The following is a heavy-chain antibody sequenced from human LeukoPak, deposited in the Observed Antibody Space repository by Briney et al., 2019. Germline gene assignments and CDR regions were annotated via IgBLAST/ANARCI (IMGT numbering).Heavy chain of an antibody. Sequence: SETLSLTCTVSGGSISILYWSWIRQPPGKGLEWIGYIYYSGSTNYNPSLKSRVTISVDTSKNQFSLKLSSVTAADTAVYYCARVDFSSGYSVDYWGQGTLVTVSS. D-gene: IGHD3-3*01. J-gene: IGHJ4*02. CDR1: GGSISILY. V-gene: IGHV4-59*11. CDR3: ARVDFSSGYSVDY. CDR2: IYYSGST.